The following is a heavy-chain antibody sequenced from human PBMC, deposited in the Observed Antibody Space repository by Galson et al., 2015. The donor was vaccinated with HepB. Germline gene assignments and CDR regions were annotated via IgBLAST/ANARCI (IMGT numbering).Heavy chain of an antibody. J-gene: IGHJ6*02. Sequence: SLRLSCAASGFTVSSNYMSWVRKAPGKGLEWVSVIYSGGSTYYADSVKGRFTISRDNSKNTLYLQMNSLRAEDTAVYYCARDRRVYSGYDRYYYYYGMDVWGQGTTVTVSS. CDR3: ARDRRVYSGYDRYYYYYGMDV. CDR2: IYSGGST. D-gene: IGHD5-12*01. CDR1: GFTVSSNY. V-gene: IGHV3-66*02.